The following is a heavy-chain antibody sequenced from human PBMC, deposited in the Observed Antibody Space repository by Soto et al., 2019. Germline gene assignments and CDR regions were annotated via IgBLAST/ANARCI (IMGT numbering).Heavy chain of an antibody. CDR3: ARDREAGYNFYYGMDV. J-gene: IGHJ6*02. D-gene: IGHD6-19*01. CDR2: IYTSASI. CDR1: GADINTYS. V-gene: IGHV4-4*07. Sequence: SETLSLTCTVSGADINTYSWTWIRQPAGKGLEWIGRIYTSASINYNPSLRGRVTLSVDTSTNQVPLILASVTAADTAVYYCARDREAGYNFYYGMDVWGQGTTVTVSS.